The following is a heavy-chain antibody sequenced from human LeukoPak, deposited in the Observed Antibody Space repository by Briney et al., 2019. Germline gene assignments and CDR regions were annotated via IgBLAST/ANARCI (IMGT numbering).Heavy chain of an antibody. Sequence: ASVKVSCKASGYTFTGYDINWVRQATGQGLEWMGWMNPNSGNTGYAQKFQGRVTMTRNTSISTAYKELSSLRSEDTAVYYCARGQTRRFLEWLYFDYWGQGTLVTVSS. CDR1: GYTFTGYD. J-gene: IGHJ4*02. V-gene: IGHV1-8*01. CDR3: ARGQTRRFLEWLYFDY. D-gene: IGHD3-3*01. CDR2: MNPNSGNT.